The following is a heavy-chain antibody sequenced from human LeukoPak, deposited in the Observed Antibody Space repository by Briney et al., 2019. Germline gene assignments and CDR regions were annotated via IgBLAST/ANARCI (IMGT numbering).Heavy chain of an antibody. V-gene: IGHV1-46*01. CDR1: GYTFTGYY. CDR3: ARDRYEVGATNRGAFDI. Sequence: ASVKVSCKTSGYTFTGYYMHWVRQAPGQGLEWMGIINPSGGSTSYAQKFQGRVTMTRDMSTSTVYMELSSLGSEDTAVYYCARDRYEVGATNRGAFDIWGQGTMVTVSS. CDR2: INPSGGST. J-gene: IGHJ3*02. D-gene: IGHD1-26*01.